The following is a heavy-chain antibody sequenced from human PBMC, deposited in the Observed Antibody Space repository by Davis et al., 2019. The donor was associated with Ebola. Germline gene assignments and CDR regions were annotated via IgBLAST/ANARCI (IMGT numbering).Heavy chain of an antibody. Sequence: GESLKISCAASGFIFSTYGMHWVRQAPGKGLDWVAVISSDGSTKYYADSVKGRFTISRHNSKNTLYLQMNSLRAEDTAVYYCAKDTLFQRGWFDPWGQGTLVTVSS. D-gene: IGHD3-10*02. J-gene: IGHJ5*02. CDR3: AKDTLFQRGWFDP. V-gene: IGHV3-30*18. CDR1: GFIFSTYG. CDR2: ISSDGSTK.